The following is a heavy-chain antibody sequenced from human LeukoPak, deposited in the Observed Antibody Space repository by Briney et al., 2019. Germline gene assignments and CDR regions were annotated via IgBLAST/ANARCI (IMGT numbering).Heavy chain of an antibody. CDR3: AKGLYGSGSYSDY. CDR1: GFTFSNAW. Sequence: GGSLRLSCAASGFTFSNAWMSWVRQAPGKGLEWVLAISGSGGSTYYADSVKGRFTISRDNSKNTLYLQMNSLRAEDTAVYYCAKGLYGSGSYSDYWGQGTLVTVSS. J-gene: IGHJ4*02. V-gene: IGHV3-23*01. CDR2: ISGSGGST. D-gene: IGHD3-10*01.